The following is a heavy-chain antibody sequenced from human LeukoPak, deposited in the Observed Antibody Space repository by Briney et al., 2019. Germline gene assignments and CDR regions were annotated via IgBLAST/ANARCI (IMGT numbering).Heavy chain of an antibody. D-gene: IGHD1-26*01. CDR3: AKPSGSAFDF. Sequence: GGSLRLSCAASGFTFSTFAMIWVRQPPGKGLEWVSSIFPSGGEIHYADSVRGRFTISRDNSKSTLSLQMNSLRAEDTAVYYCAKPSGSAFDFWGQGTLVTVSS. V-gene: IGHV3-23*01. CDR2: IFPSGGEI. CDR1: GFTFSTFA. J-gene: IGHJ4*02.